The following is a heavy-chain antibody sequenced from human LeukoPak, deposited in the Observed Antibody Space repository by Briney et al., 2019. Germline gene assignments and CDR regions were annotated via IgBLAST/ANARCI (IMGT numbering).Heavy chain of an antibody. J-gene: IGHJ4*02. D-gene: IGHD6-13*01. CDR3: AKAAPGIAAPPEADY. CDR2: IRYDGSNK. CDR1: GFTFSSYG. Sequence: GGSLRLSCAASGFTFSSYGMHWVRQAPGKGLEWVAFIRYDGSNKYYADSVKGRFTISRDNSKNTLYLQMNSLRAEDTAVYYCAKAAPGIAAPPEADYWGQGTLVTVSS. V-gene: IGHV3-30*02.